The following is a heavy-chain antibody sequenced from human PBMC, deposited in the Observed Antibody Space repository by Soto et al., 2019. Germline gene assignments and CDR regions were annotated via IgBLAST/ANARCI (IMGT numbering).Heavy chain of an antibody. J-gene: IGHJ4*02. D-gene: IGHD3-16*01. CDR1: GGSINSGNFY. CDR2: IHYSGST. V-gene: IGHV4-31*03. Sequence: SATLSLTCTVSGGSINSGNFYWSWIRQHPGKGLEWIGYIHYSGSTYYSPSLKTRVTISMDTSKNHFSLKLTSVTAADTALYYCARHLGASFDFWGQGTLVTVSS. CDR3: ARHLGASFDF.